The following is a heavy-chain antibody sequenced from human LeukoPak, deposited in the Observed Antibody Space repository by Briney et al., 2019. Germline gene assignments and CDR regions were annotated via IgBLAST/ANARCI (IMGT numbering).Heavy chain of an antibody. CDR2: INPNSGGT. V-gene: IGHV1-2*02. Sequence: ASVKVSCKASGYTFTGYYMHWVRQAPGQGLEWMGWINPNSGGTNYAQKFQGRVTMTRDTSISTAYMELSRLRSDDTAVYYCARDWPLEYYYDSSGFDYRGQGTLVTVSS. D-gene: IGHD3-22*01. J-gene: IGHJ4*02. CDR3: ARDWPLEYYYDSSGFDY. CDR1: GYTFTGYY.